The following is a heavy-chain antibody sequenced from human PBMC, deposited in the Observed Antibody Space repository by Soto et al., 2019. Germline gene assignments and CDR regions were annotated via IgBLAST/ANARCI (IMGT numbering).Heavy chain of an antibody. CDR1: GFTFSNYA. V-gene: IGHV3-23*01. CDR2: ITGSGGGT. J-gene: IGHJ4*02. CDR3: AKRPLTAAGFDY. Sequence: EVQLLESGGGLVQPGGSLRLSCAASGFTFSNYAMTWVRQAPGKGLEWVSVITGSGGGTYLVDSVKGRFTISRDNSKNTVYLQMTSLRAEDTAVYYCAKRPLTAAGFDYWGQGTLVTVSS. D-gene: IGHD6-13*01.